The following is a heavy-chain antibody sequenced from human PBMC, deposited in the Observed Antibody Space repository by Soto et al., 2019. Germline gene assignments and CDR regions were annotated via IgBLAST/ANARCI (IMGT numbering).Heavy chain of an antibody. Sequence: SETLSLTCTVSGGSISSYYWSWIRQPPGKGLEWIGYIYYSGSTNYNPSLKSRVTISVDTSKNQFSLKLSSVTAADTAVYYCASSDMGVDTATVNWFDPWGQGTLVTVSS. CDR2: IYYSGST. CDR3: ASSDMGVDTATVNWFDP. D-gene: IGHD5-18*01. J-gene: IGHJ5*02. CDR1: GGSISSYY. V-gene: IGHV4-59*01.